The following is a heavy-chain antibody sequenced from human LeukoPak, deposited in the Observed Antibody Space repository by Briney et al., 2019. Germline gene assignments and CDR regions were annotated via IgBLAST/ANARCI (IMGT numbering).Heavy chain of an antibody. D-gene: IGHD2-21*02. CDR1: GFTFGDYA. J-gene: IGHJ3*02. V-gene: IGHV3-66*01. CDR3: ARESGHYCGGDCYPPLDI. Sequence: GGSLRLSCTASGFTFGDYAMSWVRQAPGKGLEWVSVIYSGGSTYYSDSVKGRFTISRDNSKNTLYLQMNSLRAEDTAVYYCARESGHYCGGDCYPPLDIWGQGTMVTVSS. CDR2: IYSGGST.